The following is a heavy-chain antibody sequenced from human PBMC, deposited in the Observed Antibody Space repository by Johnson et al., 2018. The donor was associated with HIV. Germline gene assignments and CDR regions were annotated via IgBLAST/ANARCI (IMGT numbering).Heavy chain of an antibody. Sequence: QVQLVESGGGVERPGGSLRLSCAASGFTFSSYAMHWVRQAPGKGLEWVAVISNDGSNEYYADSVKGRFTISRDNPKNTLYLQMNSLRAEDTAVYYCAKERHLVRAFDIWGQGTMVTVSS. CDR1: GFTFSSYA. V-gene: IGHV3-30*04. CDR3: AKERHLVRAFDI. J-gene: IGHJ3*02. CDR2: ISNDGSNE. D-gene: IGHD6-6*01.